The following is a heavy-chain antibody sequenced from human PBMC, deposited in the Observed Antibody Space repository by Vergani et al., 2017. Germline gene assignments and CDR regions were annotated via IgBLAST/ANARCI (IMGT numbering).Heavy chain of an antibody. CDR3: AREASSGFYDYFDY. CDR1: GFIFDSNG. D-gene: IGHD6-19*01. Sequence: EVKLVESGGGLVRPGGSLRLSCAGNGFIFDSNGMSWVRQVPGKGLEWVSGINWNGDNTGNADSVKGRFTISRDNAQNSLYLQMNSLRVEDTALYYCAREASSGFYDYFDYWGQGTLVTVSS. CDR2: INWNGDNT. V-gene: IGHV3-20*04. J-gene: IGHJ4*02.